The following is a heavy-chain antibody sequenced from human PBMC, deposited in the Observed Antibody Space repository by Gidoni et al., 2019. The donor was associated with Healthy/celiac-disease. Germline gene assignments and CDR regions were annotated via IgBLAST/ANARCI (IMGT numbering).Heavy chain of an antibody. D-gene: IGHD4-4*01. CDR1: GGSISSSSYY. CDR3: ARHGEGIMTTVINWFDP. Sequence: QLQLQESGPGLVKPSETLSLTCTVSGGSISSSSYYWGWIRQPPGKGLEWIGRIYYSGSTYYHPSLKSRFTISVDTSKNQFSLKLSSVTAADTAVYYCARHGEGIMTTVINWFDPWGQGTLVTVSS. J-gene: IGHJ5*02. V-gene: IGHV4-39*01. CDR2: IYYSGST.